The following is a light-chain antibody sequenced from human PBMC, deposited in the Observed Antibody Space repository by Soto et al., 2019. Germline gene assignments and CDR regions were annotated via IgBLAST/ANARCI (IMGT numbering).Light chain of an antibody. V-gene: IGKV3D-20*02. Sequence: EIVLTQAPGTLCLSPGERATLSFIASQSVSSSYLAWYQQKPGQPPRLLIYDASTRATGIPARFSGSGSGTDFTLTISSLEPEDFAVYYCQQRSNWPITFGQGTRLEIK. CDR1: QSVSSSY. J-gene: IGKJ5*01. CDR2: DAS. CDR3: QQRSNWPIT.